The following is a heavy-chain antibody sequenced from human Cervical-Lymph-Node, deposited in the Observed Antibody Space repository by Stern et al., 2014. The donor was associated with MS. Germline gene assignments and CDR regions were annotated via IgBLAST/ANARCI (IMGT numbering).Heavy chain of an antibody. CDR1: GGSIRSAAYY. J-gene: IGHJ4*02. Sequence: VQLQESGPGLVKPSQTLSLTCAVSGGSIRSAAYYWSWIRQSPGKGLEWIGYIHNSGTTYYNPALKSRVTISVDTSKNQFSLKLRSVTAADTAVYYCSRDADGYSLVFGYWGRGTLVTVSS. V-gene: IGHV4-30-4*01. CDR2: IHNSGTT. CDR3: SRDADGYSLVFGY. D-gene: IGHD5-24*01.